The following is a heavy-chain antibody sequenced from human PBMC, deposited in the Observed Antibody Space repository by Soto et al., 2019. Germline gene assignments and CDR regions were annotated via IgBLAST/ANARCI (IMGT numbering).Heavy chain of an antibody. CDR3: ARLPGVCSGGSGYSVRPYYYDGMDV. CDR2: IYPGDSDT. J-gene: IGHJ6*02. D-gene: IGHD2-15*01. CDR1: GYSFTSYW. V-gene: IGHV5-51*01. Sequence: GESLRISCKGSGYSFTSYWIGWVRQMPGKGLEWMGIIYPGDSDTRYSPSFQGQVTISADKSISTAYLQWSSLKASDTAMYYCARLPGVCSGGSGYSVRPYYYDGMDVWGQGTTVTVSS.